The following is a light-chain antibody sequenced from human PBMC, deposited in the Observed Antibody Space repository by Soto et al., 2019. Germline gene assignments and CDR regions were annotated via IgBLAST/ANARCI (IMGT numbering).Light chain of an antibody. V-gene: IGKV3-15*01. Sequence: EIVITQSPATLSVSPGERATLSCRASQSISTNLAWYQQKPGQAPRLLIYGASARATGIPARFTGSGSGTESTLTTSSRQSENFAVYSGQQNNTGPRTFGQGTKLEIK. CDR2: GAS. CDR3: QQNNTGPRT. J-gene: IGKJ2*01. CDR1: QSISTN.